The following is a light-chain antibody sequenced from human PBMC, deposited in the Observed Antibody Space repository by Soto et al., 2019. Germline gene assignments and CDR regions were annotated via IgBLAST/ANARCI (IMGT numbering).Light chain of an antibody. J-gene: IGKJ1*01. CDR1: QSVSSN. CDR2: GAS. CDR3: QQYNNWSPWT. Sequence: EIVMTQSPATLSVSPGERATLSCRASQSVSSNLAWYQQKPGQAPRLLIYGASTRATGIPARFSGSGSGTELTLTIISLQSEDFAVYYCQQYNNWSPWTFGQGTKVEIK. V-gene: IGKV3-15*01.